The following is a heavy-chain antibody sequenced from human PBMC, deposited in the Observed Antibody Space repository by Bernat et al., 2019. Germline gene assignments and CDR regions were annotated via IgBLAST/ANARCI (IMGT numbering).Heavy chain of an antibody. D-gene: IGHD5-12*01. V-gene: IGHV3-21*01. CDR2: ISSSSSYI. CDR3: ARDRWGYSGYDTNWFDP. CDR1: GFTFSSYS. J-gene: IGHJ5*02. Sequence: EVQLVESGGGLVKPWGSLRLSCAASGFTFSSYSMNWVRQAPGKGLEWVSSISSSSSYIYYADSVKGRFTISRDNAKNSLYLQMNSLRAEDTAVYYCARDRWGYSGYDTNWFDPWGQGTLVTVSS.